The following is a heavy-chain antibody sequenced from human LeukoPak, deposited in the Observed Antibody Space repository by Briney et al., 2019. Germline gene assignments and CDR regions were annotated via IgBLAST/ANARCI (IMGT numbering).Heavy chain of an antibody. J-gene: IGHJ4*02. V-gene: IGHV3-53*01. CDR2: IYSGGDT. Sequence: PGGSLRLSCAASGFTVSSSHMTWVRQAVGKGLEWVSFIYSGGDTSYADSVKGRFTISRDNSKNTLYLQMNSLRAEDTAVYYRARVYNYVFDYWGQGTLVTVSS. CDR3: ARVYNYVFDY. D-gene: IGHD3-10*02. CDR1: GFTVSSSH.